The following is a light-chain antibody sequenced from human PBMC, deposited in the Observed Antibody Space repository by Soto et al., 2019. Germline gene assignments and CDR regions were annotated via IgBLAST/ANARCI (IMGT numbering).Light chain of an antibody. Sequence: QSALTQPPSVSGAPGQRVTISCTGGISNIGAGYDVHWYQQLPGTAPKLLMYGNSNRPSGVPDRFSGSKSGTSASLAITGLQAEDEADYYCQSYDNSLSGSDVFGTGTKLTVL. V-gene: IGLV1-40*01. CDR2: GNS. J-gene: IGLJ1*01. CDR1: ISNIGAGYD. CDR3: QSYDNSLSGSDV.